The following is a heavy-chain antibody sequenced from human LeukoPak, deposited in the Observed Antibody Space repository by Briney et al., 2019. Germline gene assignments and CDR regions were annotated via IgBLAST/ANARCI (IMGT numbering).Heavy chain of an antibody. D-gene: IGHD2-21*01. CDR2: IKQDGSEK. CDR1: GFTFSSYW. V-gene: IGHV3-7*01. Sequence: GGSLRLSCAASGFTFSSYWMSWVRQAPGKGLEWVAIIKQDGSEKYYVDSVKGRFTISRDNAKNSLYLQMNSLRAEDTAVYYCARFLNCGGDCYDPPASDYWGQGTLVTVSS. CDR3: ARFLNCGGDCYDPPASDY. J-gene: IGHJ4*02.